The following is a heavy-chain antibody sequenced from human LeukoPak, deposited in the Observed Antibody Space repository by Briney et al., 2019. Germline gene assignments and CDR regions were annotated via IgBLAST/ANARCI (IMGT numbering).Heavy chain of an antibody. Sequence: GRSLRLSCAASGFTFSRYAMHWVRQAPGKGLEWVTLIWYDGNNKYYADSVKGRFTISRDNSKNTLYLQMNSLRAEDTAAYYCARDYYDSSGAYYEGGPPTAPPDYWGQGTLVTVSS. J-gene: IGHJ4*02. V-gene: IGHV3-33*01. CDR3: ARDYYDSSGAYYEGGPPTAPPDY. CDR2: IWYDGNNK. D-gene: IGHD3-22*01. CDR1: GFTFSRYA.